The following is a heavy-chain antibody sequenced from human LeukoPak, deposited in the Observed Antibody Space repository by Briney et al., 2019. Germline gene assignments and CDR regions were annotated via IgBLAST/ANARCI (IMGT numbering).Heavy chain of an antibody. CDR3: ARGSITMVRGVIIPKLDY. CDR1: GGSISSSNW. Sequence: SETLSLTCAVSGGSISSSNWWSWVRQPPGKGLEWIGEIYHSGSTNYNPSLKSRVTISVDKSKNQFSLKLSSVTAADTAVYYCARGSITMVRGVIIPKLDYWGQGTLVTVSS. J-gene: IGHJ4*02. V-gene: IGHV4-4*02. D-gene: IGHD3-10*01. CDR2: IYHSGST.